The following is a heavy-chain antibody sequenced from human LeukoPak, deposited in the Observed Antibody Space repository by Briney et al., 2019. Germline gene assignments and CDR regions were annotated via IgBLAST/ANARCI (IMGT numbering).Heavy chain of an antibody. CDR3: AKRGNYYSFDY. D-gene: IGHD1-26*01. Sequence: PGGSLRLSCAASGFTFSTYAMSWVRQAPGKGLEWVSAISDSGGRTYYADSVRGRFTISRDSSKNTLYLQMNSLRAEDTAVYYCAKRGNYYSFDYWGQGTLVTVSS. CDR2: ISDSGGRT. CDR1: GFTFSTYA. V-gene: IGHV3-23*01. J-gene: IGHJ4*02.